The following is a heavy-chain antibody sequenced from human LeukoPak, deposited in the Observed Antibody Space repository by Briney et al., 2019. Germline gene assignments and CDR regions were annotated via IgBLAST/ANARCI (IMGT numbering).Heavy chain of an antibody. D-gene: IGHD4-23*01. Sequence: SGPALVKPTQTLTLTCTFSGFSLSTSGMRVSWIRQPPGKALEWLARIDWDDDKFYSTSLKTRLTISKDTSKNQVVLTMTNMDPVETATYYSARNLEATVVIGYWGQGTLVTVSS. CDR2: IDWDDDK. V-gene: IGHV2-70*04. CDR3: ARNLEATVVIGY. J-gene: IGHJ4*02. CDR1: GFSLSTSGMR.